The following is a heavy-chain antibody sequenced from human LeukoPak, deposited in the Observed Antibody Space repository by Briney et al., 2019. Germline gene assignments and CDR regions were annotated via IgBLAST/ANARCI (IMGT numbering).Heavy chain of an antibody. CDR3: ARDYGDPDAFDI. V-gene: IGHV4-59*01. J-gene: IGHJ3*02. CDR1: GGSISSYY. Sequence: SETLSLTCTVSGGSISSYYWSWIRQPPGRGLEWIGYIYYSGSTNYNPSLKSRVTISVDTSKNQFSLKLSSVTAADTAVYYCARDYGDPDAFDIWGQGTMVTVSS. CDR2: IYYSGST. D-gene: IGHD4-17*01.